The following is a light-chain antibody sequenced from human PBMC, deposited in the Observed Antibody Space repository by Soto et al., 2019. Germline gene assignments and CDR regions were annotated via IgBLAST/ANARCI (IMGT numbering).Light chain of an antibody. J-gene: IGKJ4*01. V-gene: IGKV3-11*01. Sequence: EIVLTQSPATLSLSPGERATLSCRASQSVSSSLAWYQYKPGQAPRLFISAPSHRATDIPTRIRRSGSDTDLTLTISGLEPADFAVYYCQQRSDWHPSHTFGGGTKVEIK. CDR3: QQRSDWHPSHT. CDR2: APS. CDR1: QSVSSS.